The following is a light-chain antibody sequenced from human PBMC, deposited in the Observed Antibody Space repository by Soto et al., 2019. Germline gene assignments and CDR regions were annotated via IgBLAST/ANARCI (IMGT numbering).Light chain of an antibody. CDR1: QSMNDW. V-gene: IGKV1-5*01. CDR3: LRYNAFSQT. CDR2: DAS. Sequence: DIQMTQSPSTLSASIGDRVTITCRASQSMNDWLAWYQQKPGKAPKVLIYDASSLQSGVPSRFSGSRSGTELTLTIDSLQPDDVATYYCLRYNAFSQTFGQGTKVEI. J-gene: IGKJ1*01.